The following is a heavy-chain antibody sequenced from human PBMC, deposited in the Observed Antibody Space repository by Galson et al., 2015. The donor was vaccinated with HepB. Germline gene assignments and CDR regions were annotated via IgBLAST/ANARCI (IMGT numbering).Heavy chain of an antibody. V-gene: IGHV5-10-1*01. Sequence: QSGAEVKKPGESLRISCKGSGYSFTSYWISWVRQMPGKGLEWMGRIDPSDSYTNYSPSFQGHVTISADKSISTAYLQWGSLKASDTAMYYCARREKIAAAGQEYFQHWGQGTTVTVSS. D-gene: IGHD6-13*01. CDR3: ARREKIAAAGQEYFQH. J-gene: IGHJ1*01. CDR1: GYSFTSYW. CDR2: IDPSDSYT.